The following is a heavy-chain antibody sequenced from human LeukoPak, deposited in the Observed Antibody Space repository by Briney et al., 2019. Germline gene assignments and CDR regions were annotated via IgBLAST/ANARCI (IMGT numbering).Heavy chain of an antibody. CDR3: AKGAASRGYTYVAN. D-gene: IGHD5-18*01. J-gene: IGHJ4*02. V-gene: IGHV3-23*01. CDR1: AFTFRPYA. Sequence: PGGALRLSCAASAFTFRPYAMIWVRQAPGKGLEWASTVSGSGGSTYYTDSVKGRFTISRDNSNNTLYLQMNSLRAEDTAVYYCAKGAASRGYTYVANWGQGTLVTVSS. CDR2: VSGSGGST.